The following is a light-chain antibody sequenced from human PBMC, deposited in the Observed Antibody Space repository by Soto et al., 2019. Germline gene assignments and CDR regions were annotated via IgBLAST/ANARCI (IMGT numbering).Light chain of an antibody. CDR3: QHYGRSTIT. V-gene: IGKV3-20*01. J-gene: IGKJ5*01. CDR1: QSVNSR. Sequence: EIVLTQSPGTLSLSPGGRATLSCTASQSVNSRLAWYQHKPGQAPRLLISGASSRATGIPDRFSGSGSATDFTLTISRLETEDFALYDCQHYGRSTITFGQGTRLEIK. CDR2: GAS.